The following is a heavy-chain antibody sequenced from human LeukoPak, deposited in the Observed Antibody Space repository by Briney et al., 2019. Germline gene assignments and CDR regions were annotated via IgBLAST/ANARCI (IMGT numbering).Heavy chain of an antibody. D-gene: IGHD4-17*01. J-gene: IGHJ4*02. Sequence: GGSLRLSCAASGFTFSSYAMSWVRQAPGKGLEWVSAISGSGDRTYYADSVKGRFTISRDNSKYTLYLQMNSLRAEDTAVYYCAKDPRVTITVTFYFEYWGQGTLVTVSS. CDR1: GFTFSSYA. CDR3: AKDPRVTITVTFYFEY. V-gene: IGHV3-23*01. CDR2: ISGSGDRT.